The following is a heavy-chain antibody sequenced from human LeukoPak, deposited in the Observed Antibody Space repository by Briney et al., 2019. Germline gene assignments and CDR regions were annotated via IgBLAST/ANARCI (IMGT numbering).Heavy chain of an antibody. V-gene: IGHV3-64*01. CDR2: ISSNGGST. CDR1: GFTFSSYA. CDR3: ARGSYGDYVYFDY. J-gene: IGHJ4*02. D-gene: IGHD4-17*01. Sequence: GGSLRLSCAASGFTFSSYAMHWVRQAPGKGLEYVSAISSNGGSTYYANSVKGRFTISRDNSKNTPYLQMGSLRAEDMAVYYCARGSYGDYVYFDYWGQGTLVTVSS.